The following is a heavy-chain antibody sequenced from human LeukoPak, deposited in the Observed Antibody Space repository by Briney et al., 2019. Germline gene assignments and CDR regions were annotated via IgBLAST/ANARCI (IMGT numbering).Heavy chain of an antibody. J-gene: IGHJ3*02. CDR3: ASRSPSIVVVITFDAFDI. CDR2: IIPIFGTA. D-gene: IGHD3-22*01. CDR1: GGTFSSYA. V-gene: IGHV1-69*13. Sequence: SVKVSCKASGGTFSSYAISWGRQAPGEGVEWMGRIIPIFGTANYAQKFQGRVTITADESTSTAYMELSSLRSEDTAVYYCASRSPSIVVVITFDAFDIWGQGTMVTVSS.